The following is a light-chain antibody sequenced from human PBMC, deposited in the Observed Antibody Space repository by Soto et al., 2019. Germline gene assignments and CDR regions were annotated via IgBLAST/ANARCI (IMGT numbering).Light chain of an antibody. CDR3: QQYNNWPRT. Sequence: EIVMTQSPATLSVSPGERATLSCRASQSVSSNLAWYQQKPGQAPRLLIYGASTRATGIPARVSGSGSGTEFTLTISSLQYEDFAVYYWQQYNNWPRTFGQGTKVEIK. J-gene: IGKJ1*01. CDR1: QSVSSN. CDR2: GAS. V-gene: IGKV3-15*01.